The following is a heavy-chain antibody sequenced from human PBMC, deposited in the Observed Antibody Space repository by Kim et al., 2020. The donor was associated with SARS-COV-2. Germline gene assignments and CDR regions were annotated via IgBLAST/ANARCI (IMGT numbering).Heavy chain of an antibody. Sequence: SETLSLTCTVSGGSISSSSYYWGWIRQPPGKGLEWIGSIYYSGSTYYNPSLKSRVTISVDTSKNQFSLKLSSVTAADTAVYYCARLWGLGGFDYWGQGTLVAVSS. CDR1: GGSISSSSYY. D-gene: IGHD2-21*01. CDR2: IYYSGST. CDR3: ARLWGLGGFDY. V-gene: IGHV4-39*01. J-gene: IGHJ4*02.